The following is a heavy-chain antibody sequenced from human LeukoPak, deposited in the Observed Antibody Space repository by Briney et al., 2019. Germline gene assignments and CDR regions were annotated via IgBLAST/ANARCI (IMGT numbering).Heavy chain of an antibody. J-gene: IGHJ6*03. V-gene: IGHV4-31*03. Sequence: SQTLSLTCTVSGGSINTNGYYWSWLRHPPGKGLEWIGYIYYSGSTYYNPSLKSRVTISVDTSKNQFSMKLRSVTAADTAVYYCARNSRDYGGYFYYYYMDVWGKGTTVTVSS. CDR1: GGSINTNGYY. CDR2: IYYSGST. CDR3: ARNSRDYGGYFYYYYMDV. D-gene: IGHD4/OR15-4a*01.